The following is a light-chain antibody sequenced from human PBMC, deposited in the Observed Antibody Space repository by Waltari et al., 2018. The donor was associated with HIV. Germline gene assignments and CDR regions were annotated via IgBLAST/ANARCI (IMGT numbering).Light chain of an antibody. CDR1: SGDIGGYNH. CDR2: DVT. CDR3: SSHTSSSTYV. V-gene: IGLV2-14*01. Sequence: QSALTQPASVSGSPGPSITISCTGTSGDIGGYNHVSWYQQHPGKVPNFILYDVTIRHSGGPDRFSGSKTGNTVSLTISGLQAEYDGDYDCSSHTSSSTYVFGTGTKVTVL. J-gene: IGLJ1*01.